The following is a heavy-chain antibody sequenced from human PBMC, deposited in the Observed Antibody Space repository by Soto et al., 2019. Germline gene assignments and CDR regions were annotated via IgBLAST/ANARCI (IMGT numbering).Heavy chain of an antibody. CDR1: GGTFSSYA. CDR2: IIPIFGTA. CDR3: ARTYYYDSSGYYYSNRDYYGMDI. D-gene: IGHD3-22*01. J-gene: IGHJ6*02. V-gene: IGHV1-69*13. Sequence: SVKVSCKASGGTFSSYAISWVRQAPGQGLEWMGGIIPIFGTANYAQKFQGRVTITADESTSTAYMELSSLRSEDTAVYYCARTYYYDSSGYYYSNRDYYGMDIWGQGTTVTVSS.